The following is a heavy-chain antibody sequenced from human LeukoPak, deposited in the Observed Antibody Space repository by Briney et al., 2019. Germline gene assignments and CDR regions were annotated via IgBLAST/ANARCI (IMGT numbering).Heavy chain of an antibody. CDR3: AREVSGWRGGAFDL. Sequence: GSLRLSCAASGFTFSSHSMNWVRQAPGKGLEWVSSISSSGRYIYYADSVKGRFTISRDNAKNSLYLQMNSLRAEDTAVYYCAREVSGWRGGAFDLWGQGTMVTVSS. D-gene: IGHD6-19*01. V-gene: IGHV3-21*01. J-gene: IGHJ3*01. CDR2: ISSSGRYI. CDR1: GFTFSSHS.